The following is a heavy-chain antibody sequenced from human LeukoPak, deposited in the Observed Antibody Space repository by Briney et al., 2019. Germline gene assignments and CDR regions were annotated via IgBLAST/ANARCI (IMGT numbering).Heavy chain of an antibody. D-gene: IGHD4-23*01. CDR2: ISGSGGNT. CDR1: GFTFSSNT. J-gene: IGHJ4*02. Sequence: GGSLRLSCAASGFTFSSNTMSWVRQAPGKGLEWVSVISGSGGNTYYADSVKGRFTISRDNSKNTLYRQMNSLRPDDTAVYYCAKASGGNVVYWGQGTLVTVSS. V-gene: IGHV3-23*01. CDR3: AKASGGNVVY.